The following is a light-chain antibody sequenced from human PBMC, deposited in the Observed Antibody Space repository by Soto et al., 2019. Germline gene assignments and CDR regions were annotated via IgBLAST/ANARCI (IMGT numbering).Light chain of an antibody. Sequence: QSVLTQPPSASGTPGQRVTISCSGSSSNIGSSTVSWYQQLPGTAPKLLIYSNDQRPSVVPDRVSGSKSGTSASLAISGLQSEDEADYYCAAWDDSLNGAVFGGGTQLTVL. CDR1: SSNIGSST. V-gene: IGLV1-44*01. CDR3: AAWDDSLNGAV. J-gene: IGLJ7*01. CDR2: SND.